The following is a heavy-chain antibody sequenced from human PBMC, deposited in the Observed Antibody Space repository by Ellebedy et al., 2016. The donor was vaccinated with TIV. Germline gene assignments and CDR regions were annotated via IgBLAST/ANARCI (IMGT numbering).Heavy chain of an antibody. J-gene: IGHJ3*02. Sequence: GESLKISCVASGFTVSTNYMSWVRQAPGKGLEWVSAIYSGGSTYYADSVKGRFTISRDNSQNTLYLQMNSLRAEDTAVYYCARDRTTTVTPRAFDIWGQGTMVTVSS. CDR1: GFTVSTNY. CDR3: ARDRTTTVTPRAFDI. D-gene: IGHD4-17*01. CDR2: IYSGGST. V-gene: IGHV3-53*01.